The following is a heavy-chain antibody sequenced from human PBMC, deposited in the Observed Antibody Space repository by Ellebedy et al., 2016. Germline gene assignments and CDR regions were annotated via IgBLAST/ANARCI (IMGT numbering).Heavy chain of an antibody. J-gene: IGHJ4*02. Sequence: GGSLRLSCAASGFTINNAWMNWVRQTPGQGLEWVGLIKSKADGGTIDYAAPVKGRFTISRDDSKNTLYLQMASLKPEDTAVYYCVTEISGAFPEWGQGTLVTVSS. CDR3: VTEISGAFPE. V-gene: IGHV3-15*07. CDR2: IKSKADGGTI. D-gene: IGHD3-3*02. CDR1: GFTINNAW.